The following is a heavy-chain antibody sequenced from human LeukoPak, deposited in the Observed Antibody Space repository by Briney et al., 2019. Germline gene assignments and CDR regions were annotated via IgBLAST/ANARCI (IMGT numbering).Heavy chain of an antibody. Sequence: ASVKVSCKASGYTFTSYGISWVRQAPGQGLEWMGWISAYSGNTNYAQKFQGRVTMTRDTSISTAYMELSRLRSDDTAVYYCARDLSTSCYYWGQGTLVTVSS. J-gene: IGHJ4*02. V-gene: IGHV1-18*01. CDR1: GYTFTSYG. D-gene: IGHD2-2*01. CDR3: ARDLSTSCYY. CDR2: ISAYSGNT.